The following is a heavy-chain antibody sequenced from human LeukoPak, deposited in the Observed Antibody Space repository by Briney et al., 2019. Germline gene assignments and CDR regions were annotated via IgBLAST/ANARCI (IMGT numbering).Heavy chain of an antibody. J-gene: IGHJ4*02. D-gene: IGHD3-10*01. CDR2: IYHGGST. V-gene: IGHV4-38-2*01. CDR3: ARAPGGYYFDS. Sequence: SETLSLTCAVSGYSISSGYYWGWIRQPPGKGLEWIGSIYHGGSTYYNPSLQSRVTISVDTSKSQFSLKLSSVTAADTAVYYCARAPGGYYFDSWGQGTLVTVSS. CDR1: GYSISSGYY.